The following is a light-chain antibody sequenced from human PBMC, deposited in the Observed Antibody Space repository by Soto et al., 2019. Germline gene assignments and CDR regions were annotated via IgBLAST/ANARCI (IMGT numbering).Light chain of an antibody. CDR3: QQRSNWPFT. CDR1: QGVSSY. J-gene: IGKJ3*01. V-gene: IGKV3-11*01. Sequence: EIVLTQSPATLSLSPGERATLSCRASQGVSSYLAWYQQTPGQAPRLLIYAASSGATGIPARFSGSGSRTDFTLTISILETEDFAVYYGQQRSNWPFTFGPGTKVDI. CDR2: AAS.